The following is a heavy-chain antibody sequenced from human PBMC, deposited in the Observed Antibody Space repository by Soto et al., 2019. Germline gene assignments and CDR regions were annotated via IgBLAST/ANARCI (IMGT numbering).Heavy chain of an antibody. V-gene: IGHV1-69*06. Sequence: ASSVKVACKTAGDSLSSDAISWVRQAPGQGLEWMGGIIPIFGTANYAQKFQGRVTITADKSTSTAYMELSSLRSEDTAVYYCARRGSSGYRYWYFDLWGRGTLVTVSS. D-gene: IGHD3-22*01. CDR1: GDSLSSDA. CDR2: IIPIFGTA. CDR3: ARRGSSGYRYWYFDL. J-gene: IGHJ2*01.